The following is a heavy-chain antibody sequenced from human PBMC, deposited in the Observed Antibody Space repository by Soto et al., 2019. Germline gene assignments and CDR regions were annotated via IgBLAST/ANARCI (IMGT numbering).Heavy chain of an antibody. CDR3: ATGKYYDYIWGSYRPEVPLDV. D-gene: IGHD3-16*02. CDR1: GGSISSYY. V-gene: IGHV4-59*12. CDR2: IYYSGST. J-gene: IGHJ6*04. Sequence: SETLSVTCTVSGGSISSYYWSWIRQPPGKGLEWIGYIYYSGSTNYNPSLKSRVTISVDTSKNQFSLKLSSVTAADTAVYYCATGKYYDYIWGSYRPEVPLDVWGKGTTVTVSS.